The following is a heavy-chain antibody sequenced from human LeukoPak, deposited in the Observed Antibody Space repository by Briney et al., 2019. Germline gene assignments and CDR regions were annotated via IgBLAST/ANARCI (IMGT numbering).Heavy chain of an antibody. CDR1: GYTFTDYY. D-gene: IGHD6-19*01. Sequence: ASVKVSCKASGYTFTDYYMNWVRQAPGQGLEWMGWINPNSGGTNYAQKFQGRVTMTRDTSISTAYMELSRLRSDDTAVYYCARDARAVAFWSSELDYWGQGTLVTVSS. V-gene: IGHV1-2*02. CDR2: INPNSGGT. CDR3: ARDARAVAFWSSELDY. J-gene: IGHJ4*02.